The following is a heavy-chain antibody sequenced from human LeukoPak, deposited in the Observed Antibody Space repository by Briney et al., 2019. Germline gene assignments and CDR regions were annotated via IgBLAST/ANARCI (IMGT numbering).Heavy chain of an antibody. V-gene: IGHV1-69*06. CDR3: ARDRTGYCSGGSCPAPYNWFDP. J-gene: IGHJ5*02. CDR1: GGTFSSYA. D-gene: IGHD2-15*01. CDR2: IIPIFGTA. Sequence: SVKVSCKASGGTFSSYAISWVRQAPGQGLEWMGGIIPIFGTANYAQKFQGRVTITADKSTSTAYMELSSLRSEDTAVYYCARDRTGYCSGGSCPAPYNWFDPWGQGTLVTVSS.